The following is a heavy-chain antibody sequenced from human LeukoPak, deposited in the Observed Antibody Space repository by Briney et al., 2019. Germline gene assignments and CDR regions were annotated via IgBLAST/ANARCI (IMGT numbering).Heavy chain of an antibody. CDR3: TSWANYYDSSGYSSMPDY. J-gene: IGHJ4*02. CDR1: GFTFSGSA. V-gene: IGHV3-73*01. D-gene: IGHD3-22*01. CDR2: IRSKANSYAT. Sequence: GGSLRLSCAASGFTFSGSAMHWVRQASGKGLEWVGRIRSKANSYATAYAASVKGRFTISRDDSKNTAYLQMNRLRSDDTAVYYCTSWANYYDSSGYSSMPDYWGQGTLVTLSS.